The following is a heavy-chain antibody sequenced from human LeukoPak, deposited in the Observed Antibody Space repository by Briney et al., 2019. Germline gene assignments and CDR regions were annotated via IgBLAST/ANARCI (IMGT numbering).Heavy chain of an antibody. CDR3: ARVGGIQLWLRYFDY. J-gene: IGHJ4*02. Sequence: SETLSLTCAVYGGSFSGYYWSWIRQPPGKGLEWIGEINHSGSTNYNPSLKSRVTISVDTSKNQFSLKLSSVTAADTAVYYCARVGGIQLWLRYFDYWGQGTLVTVSS. D-gene: IGHD5-18*01. CDR2: INHSGST. V-gene: IGHV4-34*01. CDR1: GGSFSGYY.